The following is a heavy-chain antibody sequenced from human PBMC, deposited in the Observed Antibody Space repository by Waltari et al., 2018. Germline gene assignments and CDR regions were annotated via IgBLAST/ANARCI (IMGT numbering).Heavy chain of an antibody. CDR1: GGSISSGSYY. CDR2: IYTSGST. D-gene: IGHD1-26*01. CDR3: ARARQVGAPSDY. J-gene: IGHJ4*02. Sequence: QVQLQESGPGLVKPSQTLSLTCTVSGGSISSGSYYWRWIRQPAGKGLEWIGYIYTSGSTNYNPSLKSRVTISVDTSKNQFSLKLSSVTAADTAVYYCARARQVGAPSDYWGQGTLVTVSS. V-gene: IGHV4-61*09.